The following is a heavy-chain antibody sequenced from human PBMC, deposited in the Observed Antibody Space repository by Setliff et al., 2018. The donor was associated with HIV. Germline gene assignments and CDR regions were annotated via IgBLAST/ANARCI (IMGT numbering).Heavy chain of an antibody. J-gene: IGHJ4*02. CDR1: GVSVSSGGYY. Sequence: SETLSLTCTVSGVSVSSGGYYWSWIRQHPGKGLEWIGYVYYTGTSYFNPSLKSRITISIDASKNQFSLKLSSVTAADTAVYYCARDRYAGEIDYWGQGPLVTAAS. CDR3: ARDRYAGEIDY. D-gene: IGHD3-10*01. CDR2: VYYTGTS. V-gene: IGHV4-31*03.